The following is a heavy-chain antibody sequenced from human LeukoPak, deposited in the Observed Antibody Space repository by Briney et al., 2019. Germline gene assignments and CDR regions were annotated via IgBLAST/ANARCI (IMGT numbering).Heavy chain of an antibody. V-gene: IGHV4-59*01. Sequence: SETLSLTCTVSGGSISSYYWSWIRQPPGKGLEWIGYIYYSGSTNYNPSLKSRVTISVDTSKNQFSLKLNSVTAADTAVYYRARGYCSGGSCPNFDYWGQGTLVTVSS. CDR1: GGSISSYY. CDR3: ARGYCSGGSCPNFDY. CDR2: IYYSGST. D-gene: IGHD2-15*01. J-gene: IGHJ4*02.